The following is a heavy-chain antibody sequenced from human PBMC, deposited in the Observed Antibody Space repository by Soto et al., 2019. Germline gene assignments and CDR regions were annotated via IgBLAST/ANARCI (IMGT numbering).Heavy chain of an antibody. Sequence: ASVKVSCKASGYTFTSYGISWVRQAPGQGLEWMGWISAYNGNTNYAQKLQGRVTMTTDTSTSTAYMELRSLRSDDTAVYYCARLDRGYSGYDFYYGMDVWGQGTTVTVSS. CDR3: ARLDRGYSGYDFYYGMDV. CDR1: GYTFTSYG. J-gene: IGHJ6*02. D-gene: IGHD5-12*01. V-gene: IGHV1-18*01. CDR2: ISAYNGNT.